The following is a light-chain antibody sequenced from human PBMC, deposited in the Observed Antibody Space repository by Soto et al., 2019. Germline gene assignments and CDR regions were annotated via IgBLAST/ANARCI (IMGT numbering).Light chain of an antibody. J-gene: IGLJ1*01. CDR2: DVS. CDR1: GSDVGGYNY. Sequence: QSALTQPASVSGSPGQSFTISCTGTGSDVGGYNYVSWYQQHPGKAPKLMIYDVSNRPSGVSNRFSGSKSGNTASLTISGLQAEDEADYYCSSYTSSSTRVFGTGTKVTVL. CDR3: SSYTSSSTRV. V-gene: IGLV2-14*01.